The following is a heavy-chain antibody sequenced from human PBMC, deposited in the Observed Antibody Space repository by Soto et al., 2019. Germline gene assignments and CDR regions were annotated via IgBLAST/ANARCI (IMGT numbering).Heavy chain of an antibody. CDR3: AKDMKWGGMTTIHYFDS. CDR1: GFTVDDYA. J-gene: IGHJ4*02. CDR2: ISANGDNV. Sequence: SLRLSCVASGFTVDDYAMHWVRQAPGKGLEWVSGISANGDNVDYADPVKGRFTVSRDNAKNSLFLQMNSLRPEDTALYYCAKDMKWGGMTTIHYFDSWGQGTQVTVSS. V-gene: IGHV3-9*01. D-gene: IGHD4-17*01.